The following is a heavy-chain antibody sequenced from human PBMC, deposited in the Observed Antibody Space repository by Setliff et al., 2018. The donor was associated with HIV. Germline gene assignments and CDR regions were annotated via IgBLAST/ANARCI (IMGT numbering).Heavy chain of an antibody. CDR2: INCKNGDT. Sequence: ASVKVSCKVSGYTFTNYYVNWVRQAPGQGLEWMGIINCKNGDTSYPQKFQGRVTVTSDTSTSTVYMDLSGLRPEDTAVYYCARETQTGSGSYLVWGQGALVTVSS. D-gene: IGHD3-10*01. CDR3: ARETQTGSGSYLV. J-gene: IGHJ4*02. CDR1: GYTFTNYY. V-gene: IGHV1-46*01.